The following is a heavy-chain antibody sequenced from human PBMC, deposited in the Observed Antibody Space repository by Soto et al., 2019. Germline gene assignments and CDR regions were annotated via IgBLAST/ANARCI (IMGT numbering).Heavy chain of an antibody. Sequence: QVQLVQSGAEVKKPGSSVKVSCKASGGTFSSYAISWVRQAPGQGLEWMGGTIPIFGTANYAQKFQGRVTITADESTSTADMELGSLRSEDTAVYYCARVPGYSSSWRPDYWGQGTLVTVSS. CDR2: TIPIFGTA. V-gene: IGHV1-69*12. CDR3: ARVPGYSSSWRPDY. D-gene: IGHD6-13*01. J-gene: IGHJ4*02. CDR1: GGTFSSYA.